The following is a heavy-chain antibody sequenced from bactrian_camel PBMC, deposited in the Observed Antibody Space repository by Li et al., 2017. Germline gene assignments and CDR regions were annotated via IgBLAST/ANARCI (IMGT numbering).Heavy chain of an antibody. CDR1: GLIYSGNC. CDR2: IDADGVV. D-gene: IGHD3*01. Sequence: QVQLVESGGGSVQAGGSTRLSCQVSGLIYSGNCMAWFRRVPGQEREGIASIDADGVVTYADSVKGRFTISHDKVKSTLDLQMDSLRPEDTAMYYCAVRGGRWWCSRQEDDMDSWGRGTQVTVS. V-gene: IGHV3S53*01. J-gene: IGHJ7*01.